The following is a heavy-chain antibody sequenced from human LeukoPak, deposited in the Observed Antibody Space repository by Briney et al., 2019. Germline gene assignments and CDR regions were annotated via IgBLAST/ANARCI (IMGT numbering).Heavy chain of an antibody. D-gene: IGHD1-26*01. CDR1: GFTFNTYA. Sequence: GGSLRLSCAASGFTFNTYAMTWVRQAPGKGLEWVSGISTSGDRTYYADSVKGWFTISRDNSKNTLYLQMNSLRAEDTAEYYCARSAVGTSCCTAVDYWGQGTLVTVSS. CDR3: ARSAVGTSCCTAVDY. J-gene: IGHJ4*02. V-gene: IGHV3-23*01. CDR2: ISTSGDRT.